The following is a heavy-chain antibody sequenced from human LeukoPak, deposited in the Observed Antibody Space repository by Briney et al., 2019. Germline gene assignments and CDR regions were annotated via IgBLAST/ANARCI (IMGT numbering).Heavy chain of an antibody. CDR1: GFTFSSYG. CDR2: IRYDGSNK. V-gene: IGHV3-30*02. J-gene: IGHJ4*02. Sequence: GGSLRLSCAASGFTFSSYGMHWVRQAPGKGLEWVAFIRYDGSNKYYADSVKGRFTISRDNSKNTLYLQMNSLRAEDTAVYYCAKMQGDYYDSSGIDYWGQGTLATVSS. CDR3: AKMQGDYYDSSGIDY. D-gene: IGHD3-22*01.